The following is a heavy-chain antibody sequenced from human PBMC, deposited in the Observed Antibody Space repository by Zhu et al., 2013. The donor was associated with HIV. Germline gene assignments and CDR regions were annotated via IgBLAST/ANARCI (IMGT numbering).Heavy chain of an antibody. D-gene: IGHD3-9*01. J-gene: IGHJ6*02. Sequence: QVQLVQSGAEVKKPGASVKVSCKASAYTITNYYMHWVRQAPGQGLEWMALINPSDATTDYAQKFQGRVTMTRDTSTTTVYMELSSLRSEDTAVYYCARAAGSILTGYYIYYYYGMDVWAKGPRSPSP. CDR1: AYTITNYY. CDR2: INPSDATT. V-gene: IGHV1-46*01. CDR3: ARAAGSILTGYYIYYYYGMDV.